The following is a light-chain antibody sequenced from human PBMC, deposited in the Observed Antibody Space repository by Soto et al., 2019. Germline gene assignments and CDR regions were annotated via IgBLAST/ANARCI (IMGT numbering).Light chain of an antibody. CDR1: SIDIGEYHY. CDR2: EVT. V-gene: IGLV2-8*01. J-gene: IGLJ2*01. CDR3: TSYAGSDNPVL. Sequence: QSALTQPPSASGSPGQSVTIPCTGTSIDIGEYHYVSWYQQHPGKAPKLMIYEVTQRPSGVPHRFSGSKSGNTASLTVSGLQPEDEADYYCTSYAGSDNPVLFGGGTKLTVL.